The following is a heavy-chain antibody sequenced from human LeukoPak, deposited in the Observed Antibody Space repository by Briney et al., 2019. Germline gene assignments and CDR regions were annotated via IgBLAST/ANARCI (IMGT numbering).Heavy chain of an antibody. V-gene: IGHV3-48*01. CDR2: ISSSGSTI. CDR1: GFTFSSYA. Sequence: GGSLRLSCAASGFTFSSYAMSWVRQAPGKGLEWVSSISSSGSTIYYADSVKGRFTISRDNAKNSLYLQMNRLRADDTAVYYCARDGEYSSDYWGQGTLVTVSS. CDR3: ARDGEYSSDY. D-gene: IGHD2/OR15-2a*01. J-gene: IGHJ4*02.